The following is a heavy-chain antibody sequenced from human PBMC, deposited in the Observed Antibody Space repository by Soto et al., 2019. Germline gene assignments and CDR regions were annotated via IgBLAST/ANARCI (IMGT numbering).Heavy chain of an antibody. CDR2: IIPIFGTT. V-gene: IGHV1-69*06. J-gene: IGHJ4*02. Sequence: QVQLVQSGAEVKKPGSSVKVSCKASGGTFSNYAINWVRQAPGQGLEWMGGIIPIFGTTNYAQKFQGRVTITADKSTSTAYMELSSLRSEDTAVYYCARSNYYDSSGFLYYLDYWGQGTLVTVSS. CDR3: ARSNYYDSSGFLYYLDY. CDR1: GGTFSNYA. D-gene: IGHD3-22*01.